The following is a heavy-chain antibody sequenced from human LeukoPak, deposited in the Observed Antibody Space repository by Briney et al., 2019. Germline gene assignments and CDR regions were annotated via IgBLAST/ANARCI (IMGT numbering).Heavy chain of an antibody. CDR2: ISKSGDHT. V-gene: IGHV3-23*01. CDR3: ATSWGPDTSAFRWGRDGMDV. J-gene: IGHJ6*02. Sequence: GGSLRLSCAVSGLTFNNYAMSWVRQAPGKGPEWVSAISKSGDHTYYAASAKGRFTIYRDNSKNTQYLQMNSLRAEDTAVYYCATSWGPDTSAFRWGRDGMDVWGQGTTVIVS. CDR1: GLTFNNYA. D-gene: IGHD3-16*01.